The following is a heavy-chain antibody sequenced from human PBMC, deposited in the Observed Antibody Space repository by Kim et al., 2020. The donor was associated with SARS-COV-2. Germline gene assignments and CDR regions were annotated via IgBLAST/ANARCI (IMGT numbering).Heavy chain of an antibody. Sequence: SETLSLTCAVSGGSISSGGYSWSWIRQPPGKGLEWIGYIYHSGSTYYNPSLKSRVTISVDRSKNQFSLKLSSVTAADTAVYYCASVELELLILDYWGQGT. CDR2: IYHSGST. CDR3: ASVELELLILDY. CDR1: GGSISSGGYS. J-gene: IGHJ4*02. V-gene: IGHV4-30-2*01. D-gene: IGHD1-7*01.